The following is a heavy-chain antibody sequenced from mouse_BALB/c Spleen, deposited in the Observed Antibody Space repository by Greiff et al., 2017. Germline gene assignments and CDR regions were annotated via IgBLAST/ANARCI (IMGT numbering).Heavy chain of an antibody. CDR3: ARWGTWYDYDGTMDY. CDR2: IDPSDSYT. D-gene: IGHD2-4*01. CDR1: GYTFTSYW. J-gene: IGHJ4*01. Sequence: QVQLKQPGAELVKPGASVKLSCKASGYTFTSYWMHWVKQRPGQGLEWIGEIDPSDSYTNYNQKFKGKATLTVDKSSSTAYMQLSSLTSEDSAVYYCARWGTWYDYDGTMDYWGQGTSVTVSS. V-gene: IGHV1-69*02.